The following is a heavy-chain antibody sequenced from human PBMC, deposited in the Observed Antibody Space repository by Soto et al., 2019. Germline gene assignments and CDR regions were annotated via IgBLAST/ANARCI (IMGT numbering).Heavy chain of an antibody. CDR1: GFTFSSYA. J-gene: IGHJ4*02. D-gene: IGHD5-12*01. CDR2: ISYDGSNK. CDR3: ARDGPGIVAWYYFVY. V-gene: IGHV3-30-3*01. Sequence: QVQLVESGGGVVQPGRSLRLSCAASGFTFSSYAMHWVRQAPGKGLEWVAVISYDGSNKYYADSVKGRFTISRDNSKNAMYLQMNSLRAEDTAVYYCARDGPGIVAWYYFVYWGQGTLVTVSS.